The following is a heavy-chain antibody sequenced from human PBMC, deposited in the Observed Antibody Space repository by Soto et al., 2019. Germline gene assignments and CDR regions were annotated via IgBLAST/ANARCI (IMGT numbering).Heavy chain of an antibody. CDR1: GFTFSSYS. CDR3: ARLIAAPRRNWFDP. CDR2: IFVSSTTI. D-gene: IGHD6-13*01. V-gene: IGHV3-48*04. J-gene: IGHJ5*02. Sequence: PGGSLRLSCVASGFTFSSYSMVWVRQAPGKGLEWISYIFVSSTTIYYADSVKGRFTVSRDNTQNSLFLVMNSLRAEDTAIYYCARLIAAPRRNWFDPWGQGTLVTVSS.